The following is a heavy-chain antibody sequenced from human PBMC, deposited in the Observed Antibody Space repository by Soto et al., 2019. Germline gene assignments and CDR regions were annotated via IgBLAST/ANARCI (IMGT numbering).Heavy chain of an antibody. J-gene: IGHJ3*02. D-gene: IGHD1-26*01. CDR1: GFTFSSYE. V-gene: IGHV3-48*03. CDR2: ISSSGSTI. CDR3: ARGHTSMVGARQGDAFDI. Sequence: EVQLVESGGGLVQPGGSLRLSCAASGFTFSSYEMNWVRQAPGKGLEWVSYISSSGSTIYYADSVKGRFTISRDNAKNSLYLQMNSLRAEDTAVYYCARGHTSMVGARQGDAFDIWGQGTMVTVSS.